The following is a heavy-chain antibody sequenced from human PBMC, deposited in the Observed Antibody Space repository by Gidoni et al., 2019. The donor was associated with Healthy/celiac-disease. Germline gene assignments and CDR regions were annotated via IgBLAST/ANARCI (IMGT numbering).Heavy chain of an antibody. Sequence: QVTLQASGPVLLKPTETLTLTCTLSRFSLRHARMGVSWIRQPPGKALEWLAHIFSNDEKSYSTSLKSRLTISKDTSKSQVVLTMTNMDPVDTATYYCARIRYFDWLGGAFDIWGQGTMVTVSS. D-gene: IGHD3-9*01. V-gene: IGHV2-26*01. CDR2: IFSNDEK. CDR3: ARIRYFDWLGGAFDI. CDR1: RFSLRHARMG. J-gene: IGHJ3*02.